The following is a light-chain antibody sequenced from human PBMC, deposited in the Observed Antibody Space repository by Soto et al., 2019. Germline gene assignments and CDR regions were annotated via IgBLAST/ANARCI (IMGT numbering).Light chain of an antibody. Sequence: QPALTQPPSASGSPGQSVTISCTGTSSDVGNYNFVSWYQQHPGKAPKLMIFEVTKRPSGVPHRFSGSKSGNTASLTVSGLQPEDEADYYCSSYSGSNDLVFGGGTKLTVL. CDR3: SSYSGSNDLV. CDR1: SSDVGNYNF. CDR2: EVT. V-gene: IGLV2-8*01. J-gene: IGLJ3*02.